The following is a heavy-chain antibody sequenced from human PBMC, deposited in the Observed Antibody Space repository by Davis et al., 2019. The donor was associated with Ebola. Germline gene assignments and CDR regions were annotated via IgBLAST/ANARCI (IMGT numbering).Heavy chain of an antibody. CDR3: ARDVVGYCSGGSC. D-gene: IGHD2-15*01. CDR2: ISGSSSYI. V-gene: IGHV3-21*01. J-gene: IGHJ4*02. CDR1: GFTFSSYE. Sequence: GGSLRLSCAASGFTFSSYEMNWVRQAPGKGLEWVSAISGSSSYIYYADSVKGRFTISRDNAKNSLYLQMNSLRAEDTAVYYCARDVVGYCSGGSCWGQGTLVTVSS.